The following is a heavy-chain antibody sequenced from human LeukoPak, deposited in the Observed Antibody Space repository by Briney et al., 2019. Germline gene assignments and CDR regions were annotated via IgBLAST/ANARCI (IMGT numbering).Heavy chain of an antibody. V-gene: IGHV1-2*02. Sequence: ASVKVSCKASGYTFTSYAMNWVRQAPGQGLEWMGWINPNSGGTNYAQKFQGRVTMTRDTSISTAYMELSRLRSDDTAVYYCARGLATYDSSGYTAFDIWGQGTMVTVSS. CDR2: INPNSGGT. D-gene: IGHD3-22*01. CDR3: ARGLATYDSSGYTAFDI. J-gene: IGHJ3*02. CDR1: GYTFTSYA.